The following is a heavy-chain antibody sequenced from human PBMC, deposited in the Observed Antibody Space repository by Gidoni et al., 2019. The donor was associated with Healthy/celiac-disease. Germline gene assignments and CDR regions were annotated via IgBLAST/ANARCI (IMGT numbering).Heavy chain of an antibody. D-gene: IGHD2-2*02. CDR3: ARGKGHAAILRLWYFDL. CDR2: INSDGSST. J-gene: IGHJ2*01. Sequence: EVQLVESGGGLVQPGGSLRLSCAASGFTFSSYWIHWVRQAPVKGLVWVTRINSDGSSTSYADSVKGRFTISRDNAKNTLYLQMNSLRAEDTAVYYCARGKGHAAILRLWYFDLWGRGTLVTVSS. CDR1: GFTFSSYW. V-gene: IGHV3-74*01.